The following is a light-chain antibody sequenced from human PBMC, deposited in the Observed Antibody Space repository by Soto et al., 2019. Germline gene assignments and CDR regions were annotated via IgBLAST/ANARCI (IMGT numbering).Light chain of an antibody. CDR2: YDS. V-gene: IGLV3-21*04. CDR1: NIETKS. Sequence: SSELTQPPSVSVAPGKTARITCGGNNIETKSVHWYQQKPGQAPVLVIYYDSDRPSGIPERFSGSNSGNTATLTISRVEAGDEADYYCQVWDSSSDHRGVFGGGTQLTVL. J-gene: IGLJ2*01. CDR3: QVWDSSSDHRGV.